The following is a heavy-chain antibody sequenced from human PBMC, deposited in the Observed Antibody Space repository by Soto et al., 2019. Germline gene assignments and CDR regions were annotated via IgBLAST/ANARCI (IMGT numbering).Heavy chain of an antibody. CDR2: ISYDGGNK. D-gene: IGHD1-26*01. Sequence: QVQLVESGGGVVQPGRSLRLSCAASGFTFSNYAMHWVRQAPGKGLEWVAVISYDGGNKYYADSVRGRFTISRDNSKNTLYLQMNSLRGEDTAVYYCARPRGSYYYYGMDVWGQGTTVTVSS. V-gene: IGHV3-30*04. CDR3: ARPRGSYYYYGMDV. J-gene: IGHJ6*02. CDR1: GFTFSNYA.